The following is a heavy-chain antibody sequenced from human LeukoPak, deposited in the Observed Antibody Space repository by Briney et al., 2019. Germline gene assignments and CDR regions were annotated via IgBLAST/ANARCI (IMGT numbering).Heavy chain of an antibody. CDR3: ARQVGATRYYFYY. CDR2: THYRPTRYN. Sequence: SQTLSLTCAISGDSVSSNTAAWAWIRPSPSKGIEWLGSTHYRPTRYNDSAVSVTPRIYVNPGTCKNQFSPQLTPVTPADTTVYYCARQVGATRYYFYYCGQGTLGTVSS. D-gene: IGHD1-26*01. J-gene: IGHJ4*02. V-gene: IGHV6-1*01. CDR1: GDSVSSNTAA.